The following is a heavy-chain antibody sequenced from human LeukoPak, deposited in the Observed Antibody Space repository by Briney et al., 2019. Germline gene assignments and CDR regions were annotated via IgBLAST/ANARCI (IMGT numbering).Heavy chain of an antibody. D-gene: IGHD3-10*01. Sequence: SVKVSCKASGFTFTSSAMQWVRQARGQRLEWIGWIVVGSGNTNYAQKFQERVTITRDMSTSTAYMELSSLRSEDTAVYYCAAAINYDSGSYLFDYWGQGTLVTVSS. CDR2: IVVGSGNT. J-gene: IGHJ4*02. CDR1: GFTFTSSA. CDR3: AAAINYDSGSYLFDY. V-gene: IGHV1-58*02.